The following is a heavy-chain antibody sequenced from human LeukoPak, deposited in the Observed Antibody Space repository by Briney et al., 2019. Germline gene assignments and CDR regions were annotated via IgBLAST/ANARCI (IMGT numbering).Heavy chain of an antibody. D-gene: IGHD3-22*01. CDR1: GSIFTTYW. CDR2: IYPGDSDT. CDR3: ARHLFSSGYFHLDY. V-gene: IGHV5-51*01. J-gene: IGHJ4*02. Sequence: GESLKISCKGSGSIFTTYWIAWVRPMPGKGLEWMGIIYPGDSDTRYSPSFQGQVTISADKSITTAYLQWSSLKASDTAIYYCARHLFSSGYFHLDYWGQGTLVTVSS.